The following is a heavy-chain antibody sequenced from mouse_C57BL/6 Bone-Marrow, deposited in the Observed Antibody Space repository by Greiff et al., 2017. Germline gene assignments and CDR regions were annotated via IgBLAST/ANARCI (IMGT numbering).Heavy chain of an antibody. V-gene: IGHV1-81*01. Sequence: VQLQQSGAELARPGASVKLSCKASGYTFTSSGISWVKQRTGQGLEWIGEIYPRSGNTYYNEKFKGKATLTADKSSSTAYMELRSLTSEDSAVYFCAWPSPWCAYWGQGTLVTVSA. J-gene: IGHJ3*01. CDR1: GYTFTSSG. CDR2: IYPRSGNT. CDR3: AWPSPWCAY.